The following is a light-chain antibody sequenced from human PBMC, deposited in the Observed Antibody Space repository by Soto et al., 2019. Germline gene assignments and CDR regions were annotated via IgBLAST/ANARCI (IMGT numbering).Light chain of an antibody. CDR3: QHYDNLPPYT. Sequence: DIQMTQSPSSLSASVGDRVTITCQASQDISNYLNWYQQKPGKAPKLLIYDASKLETGVPSRFSGSGSGTAFTLTISSLQPEDIATYYCQHYDNLPPYTFGQGTKVEIK. V-gene: IGKV1-33*01. CDR1: QDISNY. J-gene: IGKJ2*01. CDR2: DAS.